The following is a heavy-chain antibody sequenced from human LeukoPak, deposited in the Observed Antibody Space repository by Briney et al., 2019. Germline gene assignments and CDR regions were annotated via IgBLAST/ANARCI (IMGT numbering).Heavy chain of an antibody. CDR1: GFTFADHY. CDR2: IGPHSTFT. J-gene: IGHJ4*02. CDR3: VREGEGPLSKDFDY. V-gene: IGHV1-2*02. D-gene: IGHD2/OR15-2a*01. Sequence: ASLKVSCKSSGFTFADHYIHWVRQGPGQGLEWMGYIGPHSTFTSSPQEFQGRVTMTRDASMSTAYMELTRLTSDDTAVYYCVREGEGPLSKDFDYWGQGTLVTVSS.